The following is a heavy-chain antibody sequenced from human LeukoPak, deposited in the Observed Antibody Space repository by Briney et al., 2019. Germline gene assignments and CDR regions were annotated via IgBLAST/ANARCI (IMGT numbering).Heavy chain of an antibody. Sequence: SETLSLTCAVSGGSISSGGYCWSWIRQPPGKGLEWIGYIYHSGSTYYNPSLKSRATISVDRSKNQFSLKLSSVTAADTAVYYCARESGYSGYDYFDYWGQGTLVTVSS. CDR1: GGSISSGGYC. J-gene: IGHJ4*02. CDR2: IYHSGST. D-gene: IGHD5-12*01. CDR3: ARESGYSGYDYFDY. V-gene: IGHV4-30-2*01.